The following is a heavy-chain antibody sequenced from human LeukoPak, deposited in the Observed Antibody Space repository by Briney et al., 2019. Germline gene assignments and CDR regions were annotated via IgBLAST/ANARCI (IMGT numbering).Heavy chain of an antibody. Sequence: ASVNVSCKVSGYTLTELSMHWVRQAPGKGLEWMGGFDPEDGETIYAQKFQGRVTMTEDTSTDTAYMELSSLRSEDTAVYYCATSAMVRGVTYLFDYWGQGTLVTVSS. CDR2: FDPEDGET. D-gene: IGHD3-10*01. CDR1: GYTLTELS. V-gene: IGHV1-24*01. CDR3: ATSAMVRGVTYLFDY. J-gene: IGHJ4*02.